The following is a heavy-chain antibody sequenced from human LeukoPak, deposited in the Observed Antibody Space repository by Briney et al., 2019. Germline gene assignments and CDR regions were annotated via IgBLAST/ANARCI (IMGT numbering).Heavy chain of an antibody. Sequence: GGSVRLSCAASGFTFSSYVMHWVRQAPGKGLEWVAVISYDGSNKYYADSVKGRFTISRDNSKNTLYLQMNSLRAEDTAVYYCANSGYGRVNYFDLWGRGTMATVSS. D-gene: IGHD5-12*01. CDR1: GFTFSSYV. CDR2: ISYDGSNK. V-gene: IGHV3-30-3*01. J-gene: IGHJ2*01. CDR3: ANSGYGRVNYFDL.